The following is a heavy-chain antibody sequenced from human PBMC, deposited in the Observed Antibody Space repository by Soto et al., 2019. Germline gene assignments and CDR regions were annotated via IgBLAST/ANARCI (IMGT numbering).Heavy chain of an antibody. D-gene: IGHD1-1*01. J-gene: IGHJ4*02. V-gene: IGHV1-24*01. CDR3: ATDGYNWKGDYFDY. CDR1: GYTLTELS. Sequence: ASVKVSCKVSGYTLTELSMHWVRQAPGKGLEWMGGFDPEDGETIYAQKFQGRVTMTEDTSTDTAYMEPSSLGSEDTAVYYCATDGYNWKGDYFDYWGQGTLVTVSS. CDR2: FDPEDGET.